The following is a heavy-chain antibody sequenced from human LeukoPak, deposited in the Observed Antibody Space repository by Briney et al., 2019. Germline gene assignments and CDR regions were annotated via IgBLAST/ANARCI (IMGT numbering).Heavy chain of an antibody. Sequence: PGGSLRLSCAAPGFTFRNYGMSWVRQAPGKGLEWVSALSDSGTTTYYADSVKGRFTISRDISKNTLYLQMNSLRAEDTAVYYCAEGETMAYFDYWGQGTLVTVSS. V-gene: IGHV3-23*01. J-gene: IGHJ4*02. CDR3: AEGETMAYFDY. CDR1: GFTFRNYG. CDR2: LSDSGTTT. D-gene: IGHD3-10*01.